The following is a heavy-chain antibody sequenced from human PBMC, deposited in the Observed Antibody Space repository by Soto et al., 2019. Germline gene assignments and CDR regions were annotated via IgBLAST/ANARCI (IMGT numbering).Heavy chain of an antibody. CDR3: ARDLDYYDSGSPDAFDI. V-gene: IGHV3-48*02. CDR1: EFTVSAFG. CDR2: ISGRTTTI. Sequence: EVQLVESGGGLVQPRESLRLSCAASEFTVSAFGMNWVRQAPGKGLEWLSHISGRTTTIYYADSVEGRFTISRDNAENSLYLQMSSLRDEDTAVYYCARDLDYYDSGSPDAFDIWGQGTMVTVSS. J-gene: IGHJ3*02. D-gene: IGHD3-10*01.